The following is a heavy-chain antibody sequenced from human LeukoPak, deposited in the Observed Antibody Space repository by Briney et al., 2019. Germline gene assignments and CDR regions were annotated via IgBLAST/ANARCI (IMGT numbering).Heavy chain of an antibody. CDR3: ARGLRGYSYGYAPIDY. V-gene: IGHV4-34*01. CDR1: GGSFSGYY. CDR2: INHSGST. D-gene: IGHD5-18*01. J-gene: IGHJ4*02. Sequence: SETLSLTCAVYGGSFSGYYWSWIRQPPGKGLEWIGEINHSGSTNYNPSLKSRVIISVDTSKNQFSLKLSSVTAADTAVYYCARGLRGYSYGYAPIDYWGQGTLVTVSS.